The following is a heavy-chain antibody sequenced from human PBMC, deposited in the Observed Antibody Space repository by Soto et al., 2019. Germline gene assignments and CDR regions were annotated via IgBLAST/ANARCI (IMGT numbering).Heavy chain of an antibody. CDR2: IIPIFGTA. J-gene: IGHJ6*02. D-gene: IGHD3-22*01. Sequence: ASVKVSCKASGGTFSSYAISWVRQAPGQGLEWMGGIIPIFGTANYAQKFQGRVTITADESTSTAYMELSSLRSEDTAVYYCARGYYYDSSGIQFIPYYGMDVWGQGTTVTVSS. CDR1: GGTFSSYA. V-gene: IGHV1-69*13. CDR3: ARGYYYDSSGIQFIPYYGMDV.